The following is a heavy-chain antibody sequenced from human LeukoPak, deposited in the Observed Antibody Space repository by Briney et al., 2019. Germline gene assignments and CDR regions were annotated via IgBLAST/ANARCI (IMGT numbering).Heavy chain of an antibody. CDR3: ARGLAAAAHP. V-gene: IGHV4-39*07. Sequence: SETLSLTCTVSGGSISTITYYWGWIRQPPGKGLEWVGHMYYRGNTFYNPSLKSRVTISVDTSKNQYSLKLRSVTAADTAVYYCARGLAAAAHPWGQGTLVTVSS. CDR1: GGSISTITYY. CDR2: MYYRGNT. D-gene: IGHD6-13*01. J-gene: IGHJ5*02.